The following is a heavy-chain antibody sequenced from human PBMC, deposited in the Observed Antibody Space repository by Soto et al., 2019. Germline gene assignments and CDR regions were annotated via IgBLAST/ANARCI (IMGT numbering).Heavy chain of an antibody. CDR3: ARSPTFYNYVWGNSTY. V-gene: IGHV4-34*01. J-gene: IGHJ4*02. CDR1: GASFSPYH. Sequence: PSETLSLTSAIYGASFSPYHWSWIRQSPGKGLEWIGEVNLSGNTYYNPSFKTRVTMSVDASKNQFSLKMGSLTAADTAIYYCARSPTFYNYVWGNSTYWGQGALVTVSS. CDR2: VNLSGNT. D-gene: IGHD3-16*01.